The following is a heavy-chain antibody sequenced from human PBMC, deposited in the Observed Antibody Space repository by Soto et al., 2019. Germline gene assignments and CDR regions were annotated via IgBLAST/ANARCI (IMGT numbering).Heavy chain of an antibody. CDR1: GYGFTSYW. CDR2: IDPSDSYT. CDR3: ARQVAVAAYYYYGMDV. J-gene: IGHJ6*02. V-gene: IGHV5-10-1*01. D-gene: IGHD6-19*01. Sequence: PGESLKISCKGSGYGFTSYWISWVRQMPGKGLEWMGRIDPSDSYTNYSPSFQGHVTISADKSISTAYLQWSSLKASDTAMYYCARQVAVAAYYYYGMDVWGQGTTVTVS.